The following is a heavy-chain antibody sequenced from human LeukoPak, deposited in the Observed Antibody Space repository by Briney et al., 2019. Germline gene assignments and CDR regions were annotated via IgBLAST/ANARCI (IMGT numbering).Heavy chain of an antibody. Sequence: SETLSLTCIVSRGSISSSSYYWGWIRQPPGKGLEWIGSIYYSGSTYYNPSLKSRVTISVDTSKNQFSLKLSSVTAEDTAVYYCARVGLLWFGENYDAFDIWGQGTMVTVSS. CDR3: ARVGLLWFGENYDAFDI. D-gene: IGHD3-10*01. J-gene: IGHJ3*02. CDR1: RGSISSSSYY. CDR2: IYYSGST. V-gene: IGHV4-39*01.